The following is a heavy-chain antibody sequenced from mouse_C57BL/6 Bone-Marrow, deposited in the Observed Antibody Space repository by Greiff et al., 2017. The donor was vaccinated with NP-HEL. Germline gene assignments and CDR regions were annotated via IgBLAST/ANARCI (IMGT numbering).Heavy chain of an antibody. D-gene: IGHD2-10*01. CDR1: GFNIKDDY. CDR2: IDPENGDT. CDR3: TTLLHY. J-gene: IGHJ4*01. V-gene: IGHV14-4*01. Sequence: EVKLQQSGAELVRPGASVKLSCTASGFNIKDDYMHWVKQRPEQGLEWIGWIDPENGDTEYASKFQGKATITADPSSNTAYLQLSSLTSEDTAVYYCTTLLHYWGQGTSVTVSS.